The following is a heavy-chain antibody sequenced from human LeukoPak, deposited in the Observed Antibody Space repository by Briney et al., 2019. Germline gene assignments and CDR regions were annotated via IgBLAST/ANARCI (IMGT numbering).Heavy chain of an antibody. CDR1: GFTFSSYS. J-gene: IGHJ4*02. CDR3: ARGSVRQLVFHY. Sequence: VGSLRLSCAASGFTFSSYSMNWVRQAPGKGLEWVSSISSSSSYIYYADSVKGRFTISRDNAKNSLYLQMNSLRAEDTAVYYCARGSVRQLVFHYWGQGTLVTVSS. D-gene: IGHD6-13*01. CDR2: ISSSSSYI. V-gene: IGHV3-21*01.